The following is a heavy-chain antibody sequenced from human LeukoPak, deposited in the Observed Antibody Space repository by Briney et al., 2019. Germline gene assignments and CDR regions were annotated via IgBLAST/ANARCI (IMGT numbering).Heavy chain of an antibody. CDR2: ISYDGSNK. Sequence: VGSLRLSCAASGFTFSSYWMNWARQAPGKGLEWVAVISYDGSNKYYADSVKGRFTISRDNSKNTLYLQMNSLRAEDTAVYYCARDSSSSRKMALDYWGQGTLVTVSS. D-gene: IGHD6-13*01. CDR1: GFTFSSYW. CDR3: ARDSSSSRKMALDY. V-gene: IGHV3-30*03. J-gene: IGHJ4*02.